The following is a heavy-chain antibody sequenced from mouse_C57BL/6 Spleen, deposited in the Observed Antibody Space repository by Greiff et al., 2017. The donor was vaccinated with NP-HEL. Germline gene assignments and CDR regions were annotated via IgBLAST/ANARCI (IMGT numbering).Heavy chain of an antibody. Sequence: EVKLVESGGGLVKPGGSLKLSCAASGFTFSSYAMSWVRQTPEKRLEWVATISDGGSYTYYPDNVKGRFTISRDNAKNNLYLQMSHLKSEDTAMYYCARDLDSNYDYWGQGTTLTVSS. CDR1: GFTFSSYA. V-gene: IGHV5-4*01. D-gene: IGHD2-5*01. CDR2: ISDGGSYT. CDR3: ARDLDSNYDY. J-gene: IGHJ2*01.